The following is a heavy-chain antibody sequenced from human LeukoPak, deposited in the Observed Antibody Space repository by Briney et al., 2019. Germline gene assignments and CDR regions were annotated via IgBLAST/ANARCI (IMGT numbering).Heavy chain of an antibody. CDR1: GYTFTGYY. Sequence: ASVKVSCKAAGYTFTGYYIHWVRQAPGQGLEWMGRINPNSGGTDYAQKFQGRVTMTRDTSINTAYMELSRLRSDDTAVYYCARDRAMDYWGQGTLVSVSS. CDR2: INPNSGGT. CDR3: ARDRAMDY. J-gene: IGHJ4*02. V-gene: IGHV1-2*06.